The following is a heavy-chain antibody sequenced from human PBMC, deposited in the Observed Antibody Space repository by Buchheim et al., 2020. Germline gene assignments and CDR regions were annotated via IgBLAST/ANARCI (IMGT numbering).Heavy chain of an antibody. J-gene: IGHJ6*02. D-gene: IGHD3-3*01. CDR3: ARDLWTILEGSGWFGMDV. CDR1: GFTFSSYW. V-gene: IGHV3-7*01. CDR2: IKQDGSEK. Sequence: EVQLVESGGGLVQPGGSLRLSCAASGFTFSSYWMSWVRQAPGKGLEWVANIKQDGSEKYYVDSVKGRFTISRDNAKNSLYLQMNSLRAEDTSVYYCARDLWTILEGSGWFGMDVWGQRTT.